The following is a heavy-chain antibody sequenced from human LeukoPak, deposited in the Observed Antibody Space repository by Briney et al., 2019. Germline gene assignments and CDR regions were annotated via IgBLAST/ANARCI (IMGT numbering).Heavy chain of an antibody. J-gene: IGHJ4*02. Sequence: GGSLRLSCAASGFTFSSYCMHWVRQDPPKGRQWVACIRYDGSNKYYADSVKGRFTISRDTSKNTLYLQMNSLTAEDTAVYYCAKVGSNSSGSYYRGQSFLDYWLQGSVV. CDR1: GFTFSSYC. CDR3: AKVGSNSSGSYYRGQSFLDY. D-gene: IGHD3-10*01. CDR2: IRYDGSNK. V-gene: IGHV3-30*02.